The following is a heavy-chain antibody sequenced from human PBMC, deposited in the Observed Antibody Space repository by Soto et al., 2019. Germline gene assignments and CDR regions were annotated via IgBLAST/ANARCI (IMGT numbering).Heavy chain of an antibody. CDR2: IDYSGST. CDR1: GGSISSVGYY. J-gene: IGHJ4*02. D-gene: IGHD6-19*01. V-gene: IGHV4-31*03. CDR3: ARGRGSGWPFAF. Sequence: QVQLQESGPGLVKPSQTLSLTCTVSGGSISSVGYYWSWIRQHPGKGLEWIGYIDYSGSTYYNPSLKTRVTISVDTSKNQCSLKLSSVTAADTAVYFCARGRGSGWPFAFWGQGSLVTVSS.